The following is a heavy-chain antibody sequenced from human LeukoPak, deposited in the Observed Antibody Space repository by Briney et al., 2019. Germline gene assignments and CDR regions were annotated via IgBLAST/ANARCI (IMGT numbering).Heavy chain of an antibody. Sequence: SETLSLTCNFSAVSISRHFWNWIRQTPEKGLEWLGYVFSSGSTNYNPSLKSRITISLDTSKHQFSLTLNSVTAADTAVYYCAREYDYWGLGTLVTVSS. V-gene: IGHV4-59*11. CDR1: AVSISRHF. CDR2: VFSSGST. CDR3: AREYDY. J-gene: IGHJ4*01.